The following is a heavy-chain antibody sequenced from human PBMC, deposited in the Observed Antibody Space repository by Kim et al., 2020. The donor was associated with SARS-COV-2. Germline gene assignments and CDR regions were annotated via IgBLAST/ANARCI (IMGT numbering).Heavy chain of an antibody. J-gene: IGHJ3*02. CDR1: GASIDSTNYY. CDR2: ISYSGTS. D-gene: IGHD3-3*01. V-gene: IGHV4-39*01. Sequence: SETLSLTCTVSGASIDSTNYYWGWIRQSPGKGLEWIGSISYSGTSYYNPSIESRVTISVATSKNQFSLKLSSVTAADTFVYYCARPPRGISRRTFDIWGEGRMRSVSS. CDR3: ARPPRGISRRTFDI.